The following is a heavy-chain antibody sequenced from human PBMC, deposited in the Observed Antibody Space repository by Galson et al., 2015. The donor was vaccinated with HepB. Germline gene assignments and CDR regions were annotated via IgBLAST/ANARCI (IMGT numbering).Heavy chain of an antibody. V-gene: IGHV3-48*02. CDR2: ISSGTTTI. Sequence: SLRLSCAASTFIFSTYSMNWVRQAPGKGLEWVSYISSGTTTIYYADSVKGRFTISRDSAKNSVFLQMSSLRDEDTAVYYCARDRLGYYDMDVWGQGTTVTVSS. CDR1: TFIFSTYS. J-gene: IGHJ6*02. D-gene: IGHD6-19*01. CDR3: ARDRLGYYDMDV.